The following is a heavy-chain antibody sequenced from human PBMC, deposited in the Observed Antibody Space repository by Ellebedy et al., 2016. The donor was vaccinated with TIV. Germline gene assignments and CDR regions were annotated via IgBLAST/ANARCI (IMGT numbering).Heavy chain of an antibody. J-gene: IGHJ6*02. V-gene: IGHV1-69*13. D-gene: IGHD3-10*01. CDR3: ARAPAPLTNYNVVHYYGMDV. Sequence: SVKVSXKASGGTFSSYTITWVRQAPGQGLEWMGGITPMFGTGNYAQKFQGRVTITADDSTNTAYMDLSSLRSDDTAVYYCARAPAPLTNYNVVHYYGMDVWGQGTTVIVSS. CDR1: GGTFSSYT. CDR2: ITPMFGTG.